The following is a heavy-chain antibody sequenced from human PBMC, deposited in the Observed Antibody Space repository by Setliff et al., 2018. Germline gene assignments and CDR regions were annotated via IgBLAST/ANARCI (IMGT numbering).Heavy chain of an antibody. CDR3: AKDRVNDGFWDFDS. Sequence: PGGSLRLSCATSGFTFRDYSMVWARQVPGKGLEWVAGVIQVGSGVYADSVKGRSTISRDNSKNNFFLQINNLRAADTATYYCAKDRVNDGFWDFDSWGQGIVVTVSS. CDR2: VIQVGSG. V-gene: IGHV3-23*01. CDR1: GFTFRDYS. J-gene: IGHJ4*02. D-gene: IGHD1-26*01.